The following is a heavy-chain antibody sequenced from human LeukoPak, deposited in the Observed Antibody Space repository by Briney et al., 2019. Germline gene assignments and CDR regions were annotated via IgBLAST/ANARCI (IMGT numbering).Heavy chain of an antibody. CDR2: IYYSGST. D-gene: IGHD3-3*01. V-gene: IGHV4-59*01. J-gene: IGHJ3*02. CDR1: GGSISSYY. CDR3: ARVRYDFWSGYYVGDAFDI. Sequence: SETLSLTCTVPGGSISSYYWSWIRQPPGKGLEWIGYIYYSGSTNYNPSLKSRVTISVDTSKNQFSLKLSSVTAADTAVYYCARVRYDFWSGYYVGDAFDIWGQGTMVTVSS.